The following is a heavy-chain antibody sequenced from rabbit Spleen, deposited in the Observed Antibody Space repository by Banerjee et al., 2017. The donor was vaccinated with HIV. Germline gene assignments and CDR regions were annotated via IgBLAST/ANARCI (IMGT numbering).Heavy chain of an antibody. Sequence: QSLEESGGDLVKPGASLTLTCTASGFSFSGNCYMCWVRQAPGKGLEWIACIRAASSDRNDYASWAKGRFTISRASSTTVTLRMTSLTAADTATYFCARARYIRGGFGATYPTYFNLWGPGTLVTVS. CDR3: ARARYIRGGFGATYPTYFNL. CDR2: IRAASSDRN. D-gene: IGHD6-1*01. J-gene: IGHJ4*01. V-gene: IGHV1S40*01. CDR1: GFSFSGNCY.